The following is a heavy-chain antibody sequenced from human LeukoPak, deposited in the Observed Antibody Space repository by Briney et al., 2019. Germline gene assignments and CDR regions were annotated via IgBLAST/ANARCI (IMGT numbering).Heavy chain of an antibody. Sequence: SETLSLTCAVYGGSFSGYYWSWIRQPPGKGLEWIGEINHSGSTNYNPSLKSRVTISVDTSKNQFSLKLSSVTAADTAVYYCARRILYYDFWSGPPWGYFDYWGQGTLVTVSS. D-gene: IGHD3-3*01. CDR3: ARRILYYDFWSGPPWGYFDY. CDR2: INHSGST. J-gene: IGHJ4*02. V-gene: IGHV4-34*01. CDR1: GGSFSGYY.